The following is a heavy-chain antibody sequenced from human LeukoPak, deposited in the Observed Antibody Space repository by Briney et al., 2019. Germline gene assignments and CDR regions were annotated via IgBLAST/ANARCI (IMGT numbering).Heavy chain of an antibody. CDR1: GGSIISISYY. J-gene: IGHJ5*02. CDR3: ARGGRGSYSRGWFDP. CDR2: IYSSGST. V-gene: IGHV4-39*07. D-gene: IGHD1-26*01. Sequence: PSETLSLTCTVSGGSIISISYYWGWIRQPPGKGLEWIGSIYSSGSTYNNPSLKSRVTISVDTSKNQFSLNLRSVTAADTAVYYCARGGRGSYSRGWFDPWGQGTLVTVSS.